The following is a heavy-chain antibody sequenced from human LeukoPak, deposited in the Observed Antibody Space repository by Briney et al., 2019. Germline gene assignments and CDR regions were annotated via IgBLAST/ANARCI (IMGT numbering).Heavy chain of an antibody. D-gene: IGHD5-12*01. CDR1: GGSISSGGYY. V-gene: IGHV4-30-4*01. CDR2: IYYSGIT. CDR3: ARDRSGYDHLDY. J-gene: IGHJ4*02. Sequence: PSETLSLTCTVSGGSISSGGYYWSWIRQPPGKGLEWIGYIYYSGITYYNPSLQSRVTISVDTSMKQFSLQLSSVTAADTAVYYCARDRSGYDHLDYWGQGTLVTVSS.